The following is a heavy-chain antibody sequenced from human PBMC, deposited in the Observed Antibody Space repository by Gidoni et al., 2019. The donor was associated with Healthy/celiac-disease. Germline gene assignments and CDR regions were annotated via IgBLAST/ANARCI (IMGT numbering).Heavy chain of an antibody. CDR1: GFTFSRYG. J-gene: IGHJ4*02. CDR3: ARERRYCSSTSCPFDY. D-gene: IGHD2-2*01. Sequence: QVQLVESGGGVVQPGRSLRLSCAASGFTFSRYGMHWVRQAPGKGLEWVAVIWYDGSNKYYADSVKGRFTISRDNSKNTLYLQMNSLRAEDTAVYYCARERRYCSSTSCPFDYWGQGTLVTVSS. V-gene: IGHV3-33*01. CDR2: IWYDGSNK.